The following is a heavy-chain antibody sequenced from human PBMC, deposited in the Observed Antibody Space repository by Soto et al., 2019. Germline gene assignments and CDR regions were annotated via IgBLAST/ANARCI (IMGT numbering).Heavy chain of an antibody. CDR3: ARRASMSVAGIGY. D-gene: IGHD6-19*01. Sequence: GGSLRLSCAASGFTFSTYSMYWVRQAPGKGLEWLAYISAGSGTIHYADSVKGRFTISRDNAKNSLFLQVNSLRDEDTAVYYCARRASMSVAGIGYWGQGTQVTVSS. V-gene: IGHV3-48*02. J-gene: IGHJ4*02. CDR2: ISAGSGTI. CDR1: GFTFSTYS.